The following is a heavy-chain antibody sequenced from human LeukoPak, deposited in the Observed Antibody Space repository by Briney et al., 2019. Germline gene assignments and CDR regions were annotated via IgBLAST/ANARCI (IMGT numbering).Heavy chain of an antibody. V-gene: IGHV1-24*01. CDR2: FDPEDGET. CDR3: ATGRLGLWLVDY. J-gene: IGHJ4*02. CDR1: GYTLTELS. D-gene: IGHD5-24*01. Sequence: ASVKVSCKVSGYTLTELSMHWVRQAPGKGLEWMGGFDPEDGETIYAQKFQGRVTMTEDTSTDTAYMELSSLRSEDTAVYYCATGRLGLWLVDYWGQGTLVTVSS.